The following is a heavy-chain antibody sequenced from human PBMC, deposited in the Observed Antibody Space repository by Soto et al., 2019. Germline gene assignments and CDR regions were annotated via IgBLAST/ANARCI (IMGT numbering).Heavy chain of an antibody. V-gene: IGHV3-7*01. Sequence: GSLRLCCAASGXTFSSSCMYWVRQAPGKGLEWVANIKPDGSDKHYVGSVEGRFTISRDNAKNSLYLQMSSLTAEDSALYYCSRSLDSWGQGTRCTVS. CDR2: IKPDGSDK. CDR1: GXTFSSSC. J-gene: IGHJ4*02. CDR3: SRSLDS.